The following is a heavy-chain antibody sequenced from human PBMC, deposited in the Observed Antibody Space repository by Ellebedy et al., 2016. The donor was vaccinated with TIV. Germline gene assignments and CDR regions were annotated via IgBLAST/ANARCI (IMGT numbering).Heavy chain of an antibody. D-gene: IGHD4-11*01. CDR1: GFTFSRYN. Sequence: GGSLRLSXAASGFTFSRYNMHWVRQAPGKGLEWVASISTSGSFIDYADSVKGRFTISRDNSKNSLYLQMNSLRAEDTAVYFCARPLETTELYFQNWGQGILVTVSS. CDR3: ARPLETTELYFQN. V-gene: IGHV3-21*01. J-gene: IGHJ1*01. CDR2: ISTSGSFI.